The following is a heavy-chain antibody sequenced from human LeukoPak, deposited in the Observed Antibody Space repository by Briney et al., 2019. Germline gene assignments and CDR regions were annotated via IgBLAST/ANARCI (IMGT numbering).Heavy chain of an antibody. V-gene: IGHV3-30*02. CDR3: AKDFYGDPDAFDI. CDR2: IRYDGSNK. CDR1: GFTFSSYG. Sequence: GGTLRLSCPAYGFTFSSYGRHWVRQAPGKGLEWVAVIRYDGSNKYYADCVKGRFTIVSDHANNTLYLQMNSLRAEDTAVYYCAKDFYGDPDAFDIWGQGTMVTVSS. J-gene: IGHJ3*02. D-gene: IGHD4-17*01.